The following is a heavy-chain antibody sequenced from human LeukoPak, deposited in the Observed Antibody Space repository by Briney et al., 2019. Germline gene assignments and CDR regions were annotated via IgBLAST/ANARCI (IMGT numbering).Heavy chain of an antibody. CDR2: IKQDGSEK. J-gene: IGHJ4*02. D-gene: IGHD3-22*01. CDR3: ARVSVGGRYYDSSGRGLDY. V-gene: IGHV3-7*01. CDR1: GFTFSSYW. Sequence: GGSLRLSCAASGFTFSSYWMSWVRQAPGKGLEWVANIKQDGSEKYYVDSVKGRFTISRDNAKNSLYLQMNSLRAEDTAVYYCARVSVGGRYYDSSGRGLDYWGQGTLVTVSS.